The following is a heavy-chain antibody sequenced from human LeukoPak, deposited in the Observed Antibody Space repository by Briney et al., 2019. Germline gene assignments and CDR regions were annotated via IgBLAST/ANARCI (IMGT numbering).Heavy chain of an antibody. CDR2: IYHSGST. D-gene: IGHD3-10*01. J-gene: IGHJ4*02. CDR1: GYSISSGYY. Sequence: HSETLSLTCTVSGYSISSGYYWGWIRQPPGKGLEWIGSIYHSGSTYYSPSLKSRVTISVDTSKSQFSLKLSSVTAADTAVYYCARSITMVRGVILSSFDYWGQGTLVTVSS. CDR3: ARSITMVRGVILSSFDY. V-gene: IGHV4-38-2*02.